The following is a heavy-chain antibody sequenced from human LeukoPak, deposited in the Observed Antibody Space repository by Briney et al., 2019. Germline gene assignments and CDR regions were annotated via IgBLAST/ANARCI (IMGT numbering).Heavy chain of an antibody. D-gene: IGHD2-2*01. CDR3: ARRRGTLPAAFDY. Sequence: GGSLRLSCAASGFTFSGYSMNWVRQAPGKGLEWVSSISSSSTYIYYADSVKGRFTISRDNAKNSLYLQMNSLRAEDTAVYYCARRRGTLPAAFDYWGQGTLVTVSS. J-gene: IGHJ4*02. CDR2: ISSSSTYI. CDR1: GFTFSGYS. V-gene: IGHV3-21*01.